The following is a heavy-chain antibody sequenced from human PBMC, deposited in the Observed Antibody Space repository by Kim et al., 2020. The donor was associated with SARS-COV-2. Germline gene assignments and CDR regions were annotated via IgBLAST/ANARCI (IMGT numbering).Heavy chain of an antibody. CDR3: ARDRGSYYVYYFDY. CDR2: IYYSGST. V-gene: IGHV4-39*07. J-gene: IGHJ4*02. Sequence: SQTLSLTCTVSGGSISSSSYYWGWIRQPPGKGLEWIGSIYYSGSTYYNPSLKSRVTISVDTSKNQFSLKLSSVTAADTAVYYCARDRGSYYVYYFDYWGQ. D-gene: IGHD1-26*01. CDR1: GGSISSSSYY.